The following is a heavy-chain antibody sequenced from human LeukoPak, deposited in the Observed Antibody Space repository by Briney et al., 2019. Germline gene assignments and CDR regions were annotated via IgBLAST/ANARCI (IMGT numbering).Heavy chain of an antibody. V-gene: IGHV3-11*01. J-gene: IGHJ4*02. D-gene: IGHD2-2*01. CDR1: GFTFSDYY. CDR2: ISSSGSTI. Sequence: PGGSLRLSCAASGFTFSDYYMSWIRQAAGKGLEWVSYISSSGSTIYYAYSVKGRFTISRHNAKNSLYLQMNSLRAEDTALYYCASYLCSSTSRQGASFDYWGQGTMVTVSS. CDR3: ASYLCSSTSRQGASFDY.